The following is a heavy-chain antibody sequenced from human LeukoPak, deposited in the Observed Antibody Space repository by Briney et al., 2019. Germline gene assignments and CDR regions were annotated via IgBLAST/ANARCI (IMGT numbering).Heavy chain of an antibody. V-gene: IGHV4-59*11. CDR1: GDSISSHY. Sequence: SETLSLTCTVSGDSISSHYWSWIRQPPGKGLEWIAYIYDTGTTVSNPSLKSRVSMSLDRSKNEFPLQLTSVTAADTAVYYCAGIWYSSGYYFDYWGQGTLVTVSS. J-gene: IGHJ4*02. D-gene: IGHD6-19*01. CDR3: AGIWYSSGYYFDY. CDR2: IYDTGTT.